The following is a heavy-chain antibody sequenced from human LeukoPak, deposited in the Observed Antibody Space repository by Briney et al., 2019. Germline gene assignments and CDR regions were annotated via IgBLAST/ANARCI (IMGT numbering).Heavy chain of an antibody. V-gene: IGHV4-34*01. CDR3: ASFGYSGGY. CDR1: GGSFSGYY. CDR2: INHSGST. Sequence: PSETLSLTCAVYGGSFSGYYWSWIRQPPGKGLEWIGEINHSGSTNYNPSLKSRVTISVDTSRNQFSLKLSSVTAADTVVYYCASFGYSGGYWGQGTLVTVSS. J-gene: IGHJ4*02. D-gene: IGHD5-12*01.